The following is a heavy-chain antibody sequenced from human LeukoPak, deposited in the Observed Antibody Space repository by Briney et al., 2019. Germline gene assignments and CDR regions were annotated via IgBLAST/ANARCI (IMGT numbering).Heavy chain of an antibody. CDR1: GFTFSSYG. D-gene: IGHD6-19*01. Sequence: GRSLRLSCAASGFTFSSYGMHWVRQAPGKGLEWVAVISYDGSNKYYADSVKGRFTISRDNFKNTLYLQMNSLRAEDTAVYYCAKDRFSSGWSDWGQGTLVTVSS. CDR2: ISYDGSNK. J-gene: IGHJ4*02. V-gene: IGHV3-30*18. CDR3: AKDRFSSGWSD.